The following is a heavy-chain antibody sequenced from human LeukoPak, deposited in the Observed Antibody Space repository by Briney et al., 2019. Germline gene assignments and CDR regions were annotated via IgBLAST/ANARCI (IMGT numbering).Heavy chain of an antibody. Sequence: GGSLRLSCAASGFTFSSYAMSWVRQAPGKGLEWVSAISGSGGSTYYADSVKGRFTISRDNSKNTLYLQMNSLRAEDTAVYYCAKRVDVMAFWSGYYTGNQYYFDYWGQGTLVTVSS. D-gene: IGHD3-3*01. CDR1: GFTFSSYA. CDR3: AKRVDVMAFWSGYYTGNQYYFDY. J-gene: IGHJ4*02. CDR2: ISGSGGST. V-gene: IGHV3-23*01.